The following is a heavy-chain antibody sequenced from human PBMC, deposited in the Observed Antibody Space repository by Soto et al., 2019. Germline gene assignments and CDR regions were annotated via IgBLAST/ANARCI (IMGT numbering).Heavy chain of an antibody. J-gene: IGHJ4*02. D-gene: IGHD1-26*01. CDR1: GFTFSNYA. CDR3: ARGRISGSYLLDY. V-gene: IGHV3-23*01. CDR2: ISDSGAVT. Sequence: GGSLRLSCAASGFTFSNYAINWVRQAPGKGLEWLSVISDSGAVTFYGDSVKGRFTIFRDNSKGTLYLQMNSLRAEDTAMYYCARGRISGSYLLDYWGLGTLVTV.